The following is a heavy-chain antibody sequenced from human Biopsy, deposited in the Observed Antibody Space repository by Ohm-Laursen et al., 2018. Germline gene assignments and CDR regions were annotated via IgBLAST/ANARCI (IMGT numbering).Heavy chain of an antibody. J-gene: IGHJ4*02. CDR3: ARGMRSSGWPYFDS. CDR1: GDSVSSGSFY. D-gene: IGHD6-19*01. CDR2: IYDRGSTA. V-gene: IGHV4-61*01. Sequence: GTLSLTCPVSGDSVSSGSFYWTWIRQPPGQGLEYIEYIYDRGSTANYNPSLESRVTMSVDMPKNQFSLKLSSVTAADTAIYYCARGMRSSGWPYFDSWGQGTLVTVSS.